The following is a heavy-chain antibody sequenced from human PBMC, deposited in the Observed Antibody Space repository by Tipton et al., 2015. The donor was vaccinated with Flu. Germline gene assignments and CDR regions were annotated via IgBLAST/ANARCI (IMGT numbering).Heavy chain of an antibody. V-gene: IGHV4-59*08. Sequence: TLSLTCIVSGGSIKTDYWSWVRQTPEKTLEWIGYMYHSGTTVYHPSLKSRVTISFDLSKNQFSLNLTSVTAADSAVYYCARHTYAQLGPPYFDFWGQGTLVTVSS. D-gene: IGHD1-1*01. J-gene: IGHJ4*02. CDR3: ARHTYAQLGPPYFDF. CDR1: GGSIKTDY. CDR2: MYHSGTT.